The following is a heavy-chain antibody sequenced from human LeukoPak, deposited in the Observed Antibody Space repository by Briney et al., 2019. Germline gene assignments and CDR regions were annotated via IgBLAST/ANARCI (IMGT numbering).Heavy chain of an antibody. D-gene: IGHD1-26*01. J-gene: IGHJ4*02. CDR2: IYHSGST. Sequence: SGTLSLTCAVSGGSISSSNWWSWVRQPPGKGLEWIGEIYHSGSTNYNPSLESRVSISVDKSKNLFSLKLNSVTAADTAVYYCARTYSGRSYYFDCWGQGTLVTVSS. V-gene: IGHV4-4*02. CDR1: GGSISSSNW. CDR3: ARTYSGRSYYFDC.